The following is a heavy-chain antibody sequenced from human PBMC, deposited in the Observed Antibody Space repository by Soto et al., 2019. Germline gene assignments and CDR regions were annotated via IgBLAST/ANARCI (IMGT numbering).Heavy chain of an antibody. CDR3: AKWSYLDY. CDR2: ISGSDGKT. CDR1: VFSFASFA. D-gene: IGHD3-3*01. V-gene: IGHV3-23*01. Sequence: WGSLRLSCTTSVFSFASFAMTWVRQAPGKGLEWVATISGSDGKTYYADSVKGRFSISRDTSRNTLYLQMNSLRADDTAIYYCAKWSYLDYWGQGTRVTVS. J-gene: IGHJ4*02.